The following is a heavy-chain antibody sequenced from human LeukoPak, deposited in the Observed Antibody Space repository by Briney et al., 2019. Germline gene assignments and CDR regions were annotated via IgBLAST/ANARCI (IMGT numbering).Heavy chain of an antibody. Sequence: PGGSLRLSCAASGFSFSVYWMHWVRQAPGKGPVWVSRIKTDGSITDYADFVKGRFTISRDNAKNSLYLQMNSLRAEDTAVYYCARHQLLWFGELSSYYYYYMDVWGQGTTVTISS. J-gene: IGHJ6*03. V-gene: IGHV3-74*01. CDR2: IKTDGSIT. CDR3: ARHQLLWFGELSSYYYYYMDV. CDR1: GFSFSVYW. D-gene: IGHD3-10*01.